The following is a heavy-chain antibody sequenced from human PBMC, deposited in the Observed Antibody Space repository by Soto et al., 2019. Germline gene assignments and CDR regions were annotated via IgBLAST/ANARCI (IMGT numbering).Heavy chain of an antibody. D-gene: IGHD4-17*01. V-gene: IGHV4-30-4*01. J-gene: IGHJ6*02. CDR3: ASTVTLSYGMDV. CDR2: IYYSGST. CDR1: GGSISSGDYY. Sequence: SETLSLTCTVSGGSISSGDYYWSWIRQPPGKGLEWIGYIYYSGSTYYNPSLKSRVTMSVDTSKNQFSLKLSSVTAADTAVYYCASTVTLSYGMDVWGQGTTVTVSS.